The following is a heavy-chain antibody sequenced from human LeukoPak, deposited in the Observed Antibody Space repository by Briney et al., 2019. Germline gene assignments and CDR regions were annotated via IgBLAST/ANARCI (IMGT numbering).Heavy chain of an antibody. CDR2: ISSSSSPI. CDR3: AKDGDTVSGTYYYDMDV. V-gene: IGHV3-48*01. Sequence: PGGSLRLSCAASGFTFSSYSMNWVRQAPGKGLEWLSYISSSSSPIYYADSVKGRFTLSRDNAKNSLYLQMNSLRGEDTAVYYCAKDGDTVSGTYYYDMDVWGKGTTVTIS. CDR1: GFTFSSYS. J-gene: IGHJ6*03. D-gene: IGHD1-26*01.